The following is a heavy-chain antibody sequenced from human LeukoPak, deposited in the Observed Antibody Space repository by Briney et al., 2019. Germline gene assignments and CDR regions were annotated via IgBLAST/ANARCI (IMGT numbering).Heavy chain of an antibody. Sequence: GGSLRLSCEASGFTFTNFGMHWVRQAPGKGLEWVGVIWSDGSHKYYDDSVKGRFTFSRDNSKNTLYLQMNSLRAADTSFYFCAKDANEFGDSYFDSWGQGTLVTVPS. CDR1: GFTFTNFG. D-gene: IGHD4-17*01. CDR2: IWSDGSHK. V-gene: IGHV3-33*06. J-gene: IGHJ5*01. CDR3: AKDANEFGDSYFDS.